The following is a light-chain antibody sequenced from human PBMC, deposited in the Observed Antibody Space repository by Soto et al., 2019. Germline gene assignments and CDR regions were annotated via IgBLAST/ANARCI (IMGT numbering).Light chain of an antibody. J-gene: IGKJ5*01. V-gene: IGKV1-5*01. CDR2: DAS. Sequence: EDRVPITCRASQTISSWLAWYQQKPGKAPTLLIYDASTLERGVPSRFSGTGSGTEFTLSIDSLQPDDFATYYCQQYHTSSITFGQGTRLEIK. CDR1: QTISSW. CDR3: QQYHTSSIT.